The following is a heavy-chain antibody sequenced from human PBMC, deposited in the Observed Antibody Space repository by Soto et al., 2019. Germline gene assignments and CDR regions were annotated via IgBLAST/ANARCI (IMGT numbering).Heavy chain of an antibody. Sequence: SETLSLTCTVSGGSVSSGSYYWSWIRQPPGKGLEWIGYIYYSGSTNYNPSLKSRVTISVDTSKNQFSLKLSSVTAADTAVYYWARDALRGMDVWGQGTTVTVSS. CDR3: ARDALRGMDV. V-gene: IGHV4-61*01. CDR2: IYYSGST. J-gene: IGHJ6*02. CDR1: GGSVSSGSYY.